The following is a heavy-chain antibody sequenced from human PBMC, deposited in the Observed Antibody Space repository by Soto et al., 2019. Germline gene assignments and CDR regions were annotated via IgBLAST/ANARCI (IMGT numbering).Heavy chain of an antibody. Sequence: EVRLLESGGGLIQPGGSLRLSCAASGFTFSSYVMSWVRQAPGTGLEWVSGISGSGTNTYYADSVQGRFTISRDNSKNPLYLQMTSLRAEDTAEYYSAKDNSPYSGYNSFDYWGEGTLVTVSS. CDR3: AKDNSPYSGYNSFDY. CDR2: ISGSGTNT. J-gene: IGHJ4*02. D-gene: IGHD5-12*01. CDR1: GFTFSSYV. V-gene: IGHV3-23*01.